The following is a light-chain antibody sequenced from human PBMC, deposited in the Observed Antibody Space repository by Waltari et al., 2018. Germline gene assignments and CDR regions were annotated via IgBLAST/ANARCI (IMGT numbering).Light chain of an antibody. CDR2: GAS. CDR1: QSITSIS. CDR3: QQWDGSFLT. Sequence: EIVLTQSPGTLSLSPGERATLSCRASQSITSISLGWYQQKPGQAPRLLIFGASTRATGIPDRSSGSGSGTDFTLTINRLEPEDFAVYYCQQWDGSFLTFGGGTEVEL. V-gene: IGKV3-20*01. J-gene: IGKJ4*01.